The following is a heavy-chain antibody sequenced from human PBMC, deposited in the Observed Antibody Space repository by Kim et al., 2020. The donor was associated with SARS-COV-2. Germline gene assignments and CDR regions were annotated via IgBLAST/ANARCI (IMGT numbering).Heavy chain of an antibody. CDR1: GFTFSESY. CDR3: ARDFSPNRYGLDV. V-gene: IGHV3-11*06. D-gene: IGHD2-8*01. CDR2: ISSSSSYI. J-gene: IGHJ6*02. Sequence: GGSLRLSCAASGFTFSESYMSWIRQAPGKGLEWVSYISSSSSYISYADSVKGRFTISRDNAKKSLFLQMNSLRAEDTALYSCARDFSPNRYGLDVWGQGTTVTVSS.